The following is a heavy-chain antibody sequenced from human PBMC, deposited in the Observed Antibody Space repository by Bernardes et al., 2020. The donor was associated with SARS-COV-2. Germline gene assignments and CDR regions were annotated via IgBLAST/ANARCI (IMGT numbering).Heavy chain of an antibody. CDR3: ARDVRYCSSTSCSSGGMDV. CDR2: ISYDGNNK. V-gene: IGHV3-30*10. J-gene: IGHJ6*02. D-gene: IGHD2-2*01. Sequence: GGALRLSLADPRLTLSSHGMHSVRQAPGKGLEWVAVISYDGNNKYYTDSLKGRVTLSRDNSKNTLYLQMNSLRAEDTAVYYCARDVRYCSSTSCSSGGMDVWGQGTTVTVSS. CDR1: RLTLSSHG.